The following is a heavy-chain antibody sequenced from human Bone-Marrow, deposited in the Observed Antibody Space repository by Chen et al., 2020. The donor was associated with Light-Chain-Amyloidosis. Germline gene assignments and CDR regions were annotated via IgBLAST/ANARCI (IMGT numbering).Heavy chain of an antibody. Sequence: EVQLVESGGGLVQPGGSLRLSCAASGFTFSSYWMSWVRQAPGKGLEWVANIKQDGSEKYYVAFVKGRFTISRDNAKNSLYLQMNSLRAEDTAVYYCAREGPGYCTNGVCYTGVRDAFDIWGQGTMVTVSS. D-gene: IGHD2-8*01. V-gene: IGHV3-7*01. CDR2: IKQDGSEK. CDR1: GFTFSSYW. J-gene: IGHJ3*02. CDR3: AREGPGYCTNGVCYTGVRDAFDI.